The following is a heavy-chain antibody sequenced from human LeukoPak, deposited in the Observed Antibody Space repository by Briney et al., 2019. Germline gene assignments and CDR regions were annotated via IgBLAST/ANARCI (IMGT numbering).Heavy chain of an antibody. CDR1: GFTFSSYA. J-gene: IGHJ6*02. Sequence: GGSLRLSCAASGFTFSSYAMSWVRQAPGKGLEWVSAISGSGGCTYYADSVKGRFTISRDNSKNTLYLQMNSLRAEDTAVYYCAKDGGRKYSSSWYERGLYYYYYGMDVWGQGTTVTVSS. CDR2: ISGSGGCT. CDR3: AKDGGRKYSSSWYERGLYYYYYGMDV. V-gene: IGHV3-23*01. D-gene: IGHD6-13*01.